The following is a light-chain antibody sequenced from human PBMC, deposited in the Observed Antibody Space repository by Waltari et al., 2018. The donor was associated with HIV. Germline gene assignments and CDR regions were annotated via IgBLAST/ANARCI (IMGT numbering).Light chain of an antibody. Sequence: QSALTQPASVSGSPGQSITISCTGTSSDVGGSNHVSWYQQHPGKAPKLMIHDVIKRPSGFSNRFSGSKSGNTASLTISGLQAEDEADYYCCSYAGSSTYVFGTGTKVTVL. CDR3: CSYAGSSTYV. CDR1: SSDVGGSNH. CDR2: DVI. V-gene: IGLV2-23*02. J-gene: IGLJ1*01.